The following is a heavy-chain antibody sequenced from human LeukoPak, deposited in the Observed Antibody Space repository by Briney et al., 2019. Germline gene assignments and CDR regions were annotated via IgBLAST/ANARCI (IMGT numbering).Heavy chain of an antibody. CDR1: GFTFSSYA. CDR3: AKDRTPYSRSGGYYLGAFDL. CDR2: LSGSGGGT. V-gene: IGHV3-23*01. D-gene: IGHD3-10*01. Sequence: GGSLRLSCAASGFTFSSYAMTWVRQAPGKGLQWVSSLSGSGGGTWYAGSVKGRFTISRDNSNNVMYLQMNSLRAEDTAIYYCAKDRTPYSRSGGYYLGAFDLWGHGTMVIVSS. J-gene: IGHJ3*01.